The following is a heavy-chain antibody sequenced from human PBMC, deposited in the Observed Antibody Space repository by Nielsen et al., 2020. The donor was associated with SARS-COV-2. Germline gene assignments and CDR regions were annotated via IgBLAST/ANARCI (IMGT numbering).Heavy chain of an antibody. CDR2: IIPIFGTA. D-gene: IGHD4-17*01. V-gene: IGHV1-69*13. CDR1: GGTFSSYA. J-gene: IGHJ6*02. Sequence: SVKVSCKASGGTFSSYAISWVRQAPGQGLEWMGGIIPIFGTANYAQKFQGRVTITADESTSTAYMELSSLRSEDTAVYYCAKDHLGLRPPYGMDVWGQGTTVTVSS. CDR3: AKDHLGLRPPYGMDV.